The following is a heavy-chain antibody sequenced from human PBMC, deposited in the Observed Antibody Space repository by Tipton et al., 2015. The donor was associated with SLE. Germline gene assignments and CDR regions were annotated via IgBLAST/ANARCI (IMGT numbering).Heavy chain of an antibody. V-gene: IGHV4-34*01. Sequence: TLSLTCAVYGGSFSGYYWSWIRQPPGKGLEWIGYIYHTGITYYSPSLKSRVTISLDRSKNQFSPKLTSVTAADTAVYYCARTGSDYGDYVINYWGQGTLVTVSS. D-gene: IGHD4-17*01. CDR1: GGSFSGYY. CDR2: IYHTGIT. J-gene: IGHJ4*02. CDR3: ARTGSDYGDYVINY.